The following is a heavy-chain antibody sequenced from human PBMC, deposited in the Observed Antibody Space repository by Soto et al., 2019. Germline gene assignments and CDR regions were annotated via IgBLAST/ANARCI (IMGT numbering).Heavy chain of an antibody. CDR2: INHSGST. D-gene: IGHD2-2*01. J-gene: IGHJ6*02. V-gene: IGHV4-34*01. CDR3: ARDCSSTSCYSFYYYYGMDV. CDR1: GGSFSGYY. Sequence: QVQLQQWGAGLLKPSETLSLTCAVYGGSFSGYYWSWIRQPPGKGLEWIGEINHSGSTNYNPSLXXPVPTTLDPAXXQXSXXLSSVTAAATAVYDCARDCSSTSCYSFYYYYGMDVWGHVTTVTVSS.